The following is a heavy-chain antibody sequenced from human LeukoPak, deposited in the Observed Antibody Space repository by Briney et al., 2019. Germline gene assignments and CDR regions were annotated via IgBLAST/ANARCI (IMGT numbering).Heavy chain of an antibody. CDR2: ISYDGRNK. CDR3: AKDGSSGWSLDY. Sequence: QTGGSLRLSCAASGFTFSSYGMHWVRQAPGKGLEWVAVISYDGRNKYYADSVKGQFTISRDNSKNTLYLQMNSLRAEDTAVYYCAKDGSSGWSLDYWGQGTLVTVSS. V-gene: IGHV3-30*18. CDR1: GFTFSSYG. D-gene: IGHD6-19*01. J-gene: IGHJ4*02.